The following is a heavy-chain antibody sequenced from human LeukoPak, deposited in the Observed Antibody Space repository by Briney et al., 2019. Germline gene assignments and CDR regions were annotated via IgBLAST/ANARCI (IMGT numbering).Heavy chain of an antibody. Sequence: GGSLRLSCAASGFTFSSYAMHWVRQAPGKGLEWVSAISGSGGSTYYADSVKGRFTISRDNSKNTLYLQMNSLRAEDTTVYYCAKDKESSGYYYPGYWGQGTLVTVSS. CDR2: ISGSGGST. V-gene: IGHV3-23*01. CDR3: AKDKESSGYYYPGY. D-gene: IGHD3-22*01. CDR1: GFTFSSYA. J-gene: IGHJ4*02.